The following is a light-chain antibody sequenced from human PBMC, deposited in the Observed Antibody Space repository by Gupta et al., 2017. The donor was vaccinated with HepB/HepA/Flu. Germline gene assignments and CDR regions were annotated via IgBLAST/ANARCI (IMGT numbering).Light chain of an antibody. V-gene: IGKV1-5*03. CDR1: QTIHFW. CDR3: LEYSSSSWT. CDR2: GAS. Sequence: DIHLTQSPSTLSASVGDSVTITCRASQTIHFWLAWFQQKPGRAPKLLMYGASTLERGVPSRFSGSASGAQFTLTISSLQSDDIATYYCLEYSSSSWTFGQGTKVEI. J-gene: IGKJ1*01.